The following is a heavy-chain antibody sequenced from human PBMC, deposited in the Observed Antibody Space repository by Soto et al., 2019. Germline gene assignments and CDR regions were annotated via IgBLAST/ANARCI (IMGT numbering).Heavy chain of an antibody. CDR1: GFTFSSYG. J-gene: IGHJ6*02. CDR2: IWYDGSNK. Sequence: LRLSCAASGFTFSSYGMHWVRQAPGKGLEWVAVIWYDGSNKYYADSVKGRFTISRDNSKNTLYLQMNSLRAEDTAVYYCARVGSGSYYSHGMDVWGQGTTVTVSS. V-gene: IGHV3-33*01. CDR3: ARVGSGSYYSHGMDV. D-gene: IGHD3-10*01.